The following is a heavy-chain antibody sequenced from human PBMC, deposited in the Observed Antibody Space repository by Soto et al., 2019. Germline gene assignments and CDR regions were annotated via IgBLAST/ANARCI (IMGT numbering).Heavy chain of an antibody. CDR3: ARDPGIAVAGTSIHFDY. CDR2: ISSSSSYI. J-gene: IGHJ4*02. D-gene: IGHD6-19*01. CDR1: GFTFSSYS. Sequence: GGSLRLSCAASGFTFSSYSMNWVRQAPGKGLEWVSSISSSSSYIYYADSVKGRFTISRDNAKNSLYLQMNSLRAEDTAVYYCARDPGIAVAGTSIHFDYWGQGTLVTVSS. V-gene: IGHV3-21*01.